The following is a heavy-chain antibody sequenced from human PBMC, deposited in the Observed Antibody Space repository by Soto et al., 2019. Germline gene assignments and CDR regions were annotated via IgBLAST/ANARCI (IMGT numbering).Heavy chain of an antibody. D-gene: IGHD6-6*01. CDR2: IYYSGST. CDR1: GGSISSSSYY. J-gene: IGHJ5*02. Sequence: PSETLSLTCTVSGGSISSSSYYWGWIRQPPGKGLEWIGSIYYSGSTYYNASLKSRVTISVDTSKNQFSLKLSSVTAADTAVYYCARTKYSYSSSSRGNWFDPWGQGTLVTV. CDR3: ARTKYSYSSSSRGNWFDP. V-gene: IGHV4-39*01.